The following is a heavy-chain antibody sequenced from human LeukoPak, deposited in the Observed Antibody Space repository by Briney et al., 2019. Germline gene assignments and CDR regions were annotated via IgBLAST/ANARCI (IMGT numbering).Heavy chain of an antibody. CDR2: ISSTSTYI. Sequence: GGSLRLSCAASGFTFSTYSMNWVRQAPGKGLEWVSSISSTSTYIYYPDSVRGRFTISRDNAKNSLYLQMNSLRAEDTAVYYCAREYCSGGSCYSDHWGQGTLVIVSS. V-gene: IGHV3-21*01. J-gene: IGHJ5*02. CDR1: GFTFSTYS. CDR3: AREYCSGGSCYSDH. D-gene: IGHD2-15*01.